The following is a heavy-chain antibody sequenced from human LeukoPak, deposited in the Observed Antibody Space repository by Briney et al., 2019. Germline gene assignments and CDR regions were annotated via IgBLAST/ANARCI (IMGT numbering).Heavy chain of an antibody. Sequence: PSETLSLTCAVYGGSFSGYYWSWIRQPPGKGLEWIGEINHSGSTNYNPSLKSRVTISVDTSKNQFSLKLSSVTAADTAVYYCARGGLAGTWYYFDYWGQGTLVTVSS. J-gene: IGHJ4*02. D-gene: IGHD1-1*01. CDR2: INHSGST. CDR1: GGSFSGYY. CDR3: ARGGLAGTWYYFDY. V-gene: IGHV4-34*01.